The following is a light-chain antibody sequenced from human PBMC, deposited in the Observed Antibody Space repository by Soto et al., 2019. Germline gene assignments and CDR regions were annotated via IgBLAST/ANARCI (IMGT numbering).Light chain of an antibody. CDR2: DVS. CDR1: SSDVGGYNY. V-gene: IGLV2-14*03. CDR3: SSYTGSSTYV. Sequence: QSALTQPASVSGSPGQSITLSCTGTSSDVGGYNYVSWYQQHPGKAPKLMIYDVSNRPSGVSNRFSGSKSGNTSSLTISGLQAEDESDDYCSSYTGSSTYVFGTGTKLTVL. J-gene: IGLJ1*01.